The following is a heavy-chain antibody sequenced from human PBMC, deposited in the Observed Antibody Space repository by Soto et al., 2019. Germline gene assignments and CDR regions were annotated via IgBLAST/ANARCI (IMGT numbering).Heavy chain of an antibody. D-gene: IGHD2-2*01. CDR3: ARGISTTRYYYYYGMDV. Sequence: QVQLVQSGAEVKKAGSSVKVSCKASGYTLTSYYLHWVRQAPGQGPEWMGIINPSGGITNDAQKFQDRVTMTSDTSTSTVYMELSSLRSEDTAVYYCARGISTTRYYYYYGMDVWGQGTTVTVSS. CDR2: INPSGGIT. V-gene: IGHV1-46*01. CDR1: GYTLTSYY. J-gene: IGHJ6*02.